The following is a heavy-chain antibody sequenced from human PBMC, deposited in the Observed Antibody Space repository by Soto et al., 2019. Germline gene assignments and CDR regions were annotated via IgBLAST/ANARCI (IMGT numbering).Heavy chain of an antibody. J-gene: IGHJ4*02. V-gene: IGHV1-2*02. CDR1: GYTFTGHY. Sequence: ASVKVSCKASGYTFTGHYIHWVRQAPGQGPEWVGEIGPDRGDTRYAEKFHGRVTMTRDTSITTVYMELTHLSPDDTAVYYCGRGRSGELGVFYWGQGTLVTVSS. D-gene: IGHD7-27*01. CDR3: GRGRSGELGVFY. CDR2: IGPDRGDT.